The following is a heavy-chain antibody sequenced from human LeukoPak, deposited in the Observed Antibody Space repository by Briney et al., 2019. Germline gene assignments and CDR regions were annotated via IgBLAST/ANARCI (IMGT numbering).Heavy chain of an antibody. J-gene: IGHJ5*02. Sequence: SETLSLTCTVSGGSISNYYWSWIRQSPEKGLEWIGYMDKSGGTAYSPSLKSRVTIAVDTSKNQFSLKLRSVTAADTAVYHCARGGAIPSSYWFDPWGQGTLVTVSS. CDR1: GGSISNYY. D-gene: IGHD2-2*01. CDR2: MDKSGGT. V-gene: IGHV4-59*01. CDR3: ARGGAIPSSYWFDP.